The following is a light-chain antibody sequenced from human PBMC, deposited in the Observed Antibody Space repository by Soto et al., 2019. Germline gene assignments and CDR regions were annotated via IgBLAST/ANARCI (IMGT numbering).Light chain of an antibody. CDR1: ASDVGSYNY. V-gene: IGLV2-14*01. Sequence: QSALTQPASVSGSPGQSITISCTGTASDVGSYNYVSWYQQHPGKAPKLMIYGVSNRPSGVSNRFSGSKSGKTASLTISGLQVEDEADYYCSSYTSSSTVVFGGGTKLTV. CDR3: SSYTSSSTVV. J-gene: IGLJ2*01. CDR2: GVS.